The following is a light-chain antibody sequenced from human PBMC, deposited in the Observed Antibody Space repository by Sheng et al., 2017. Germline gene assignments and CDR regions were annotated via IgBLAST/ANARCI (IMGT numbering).Light chain of an antibody. Sequence: QSALTQPASVSGSPGQSITISCTGTSSDVGGYNLVSWYQQHPDKVPKLMIYEVSRRPSGVSDRFFASKSGNAASLTISGLQAEDEADYYCSSYTSSPYVFGTGTKVTVL. J-gene: IGLJ1*01. CDR2: EVS. CDR1: SSDVGGYNL. V-gene: IGLV2-14*02. CDR3: SSYTSSPYV.